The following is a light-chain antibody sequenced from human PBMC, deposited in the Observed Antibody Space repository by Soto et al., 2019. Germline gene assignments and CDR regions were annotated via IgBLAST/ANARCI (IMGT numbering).Light chain of an antibody. V-gene: IGKV2-24*01. CDR1: QSLVHSDGNTY. J-gene: IGKJ1*01. CDR3: QQYNNWPRT. Sequence: DIVMTQTPLSSPVTLGQPASISCRSSQSLVHSDGNTYLSWFQQRPGQPPRLLMYGASSRATGIPARFSGSGSGTEFTLTINSLQSEDFAVYYCQQYNNWPRTFGQGTKVDI. CDR2: GAS.